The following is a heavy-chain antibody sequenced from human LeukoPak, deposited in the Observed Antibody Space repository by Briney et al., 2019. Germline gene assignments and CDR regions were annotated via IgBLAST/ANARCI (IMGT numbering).Heavy chain of an antibody. CDR3: ARREVKAAPDDYYYYGMDV. J-gene: IGHJ6*04. V-gene: IGHV1-69*13. D-gene: IGHD6-13*01. CDR1: GGTFSSYA. CDR2: IIPIFGTA. Sequence: ASVKVSCKASGGTFSSYAISWVRQAPGQGLEWMGGIIPIFGTANYAQKFQGRVTITADESTSTAYMELSSLRFEDTAVYYCARREVKAAPDDYYYYGMDVWGKGTTVTVSS.